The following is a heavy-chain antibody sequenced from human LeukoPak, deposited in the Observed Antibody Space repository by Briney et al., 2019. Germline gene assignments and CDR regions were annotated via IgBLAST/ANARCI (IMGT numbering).Heavy chain of an antibody. Sequence: GGSLRLSCAASGFTFSSYGMHWVRQAPGKGLEWVAFIRYDGSNKYYADSVKGRFTISRDNSKNTLYLQMNSLRAEDTAVYYCAKESQDYEFSSGHYLGYFQHWGQGTLVTVSS. V-gene: IGHV3-30*02. J-gene: IGHJ1*01. CDR3: AKESQDYEFSSGHYLGYFQH. CDR1: GFTFSSYG. CDR2: IRYDGSNK. D-gene: IGHD3-3*01.